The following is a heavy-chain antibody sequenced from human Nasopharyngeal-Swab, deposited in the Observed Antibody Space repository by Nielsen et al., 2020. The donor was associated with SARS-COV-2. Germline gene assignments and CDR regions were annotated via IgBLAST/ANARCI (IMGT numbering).Heavy chain of an antibody. V-gene: IGHV1-8*01. CDR3: ARGFIVATIFHYYYYMDV. J-gene: IGHJ6*03. CDR2: MNPNSGNT. D-gene: IGHD5-12*01. CDR1: GYTLTSYD. Sequence: ASVKVSCKASGYTLTSYDINWVRPATGQGLEWMGWMNPNSGNTGYAQKSQGRVTMTRNTSLSPDYMELGSLRSEDTAVYYCARGFIVATIFHYYYYMDVWGKGTTVTVSS.